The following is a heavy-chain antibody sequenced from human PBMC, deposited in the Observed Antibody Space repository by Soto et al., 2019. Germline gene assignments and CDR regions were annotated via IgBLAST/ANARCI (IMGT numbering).Heavy chain of an antibody. CDR2: IYYSGST. CDR1: GGSISSSSYY. D-gene: IGHD1-1*01. J-gene: IGHJ4*02. Sequence: PSETLSLTCTVSGGSISSSSYYWGWIRQPPGKGLEWIGSIYYSGSTYYNPSLKSRVTISVDTSKNQFSLKLSSVTAADTAVYYCAYNWNDALDYFDYWGQGTLVTVS. V-gene: IGHV4-39*01. CDR3: AYNWNDALDYFDY.